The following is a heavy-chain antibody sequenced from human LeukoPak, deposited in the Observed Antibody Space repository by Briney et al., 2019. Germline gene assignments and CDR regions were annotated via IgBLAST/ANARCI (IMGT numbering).Heavy chain of an antibody. V-gene: IGHV4-59*01. Sequence: PSETLSLTCTVSGGSMSGFFWTWIRQPPGGGLEWIGSIYYSGSSTKYKPSLKSRVTISVDTSKSQSSLNLNSATAADTAVYYCARTSRHFYGSGTNLTPWPAGMDVWGQGTTVTVSS. CDR1: GGSMSGFF. D-gene: IGHD3-10*01. J-gene: IGHJ6*02. CDR3: ARTSRHFYGSGTNLTPWPAGMDV. CDR2: IYYSGSST.